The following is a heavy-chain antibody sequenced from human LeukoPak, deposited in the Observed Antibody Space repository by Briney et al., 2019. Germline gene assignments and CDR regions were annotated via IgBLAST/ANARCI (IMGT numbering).Heavy chain of an antibody. CDR2: IYHSGKT. D-gene: IGHD3-3*01. Sequence: SETLSLTCTVSGGSISSGGYYWSWLRQHPGRGLEWIANIYHSGKTDYNPSLRSRVTISVDTSENQFAPKLRSVTAADTAVYHCAREFQSGRLDPWGQGTLVTVSS. CDR1: GGSISSGGYY. CDR3: AREFQSGRLDP. V-gene: IGHV4-31*03. J-gene: IGHJ5*02.